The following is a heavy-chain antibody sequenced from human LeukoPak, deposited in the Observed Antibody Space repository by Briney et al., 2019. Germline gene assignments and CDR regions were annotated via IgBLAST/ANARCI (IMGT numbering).Heavy chain of an antibody. CDR2: IYYSGST. Sequence: SETLSLTCTVSGGSISSYYWSWIRQPPGKGLEWIGYIYYSGSTNYNPSLKSRVTISVDTSKNQFSLKLSSVTAADTAVYYCASQLIVGATGGRYYYYGMDVWGQGTTVTVSS. V-gene: IGHV4-59*08. D-gene: IGHD1-26*01. CDR3: ASQLIVGATGGRYYYYGMDV. J-gene: IGHJ6*02. CDR1: GGSISSYY.